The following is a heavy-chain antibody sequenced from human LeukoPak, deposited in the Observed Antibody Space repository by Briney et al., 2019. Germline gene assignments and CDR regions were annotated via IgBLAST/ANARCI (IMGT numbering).Heavy chain of an antibody. D-gene: IGHD2-2*01. J-gene: IGHJ4*02. Sequence: SETLSLTCTVSGGSISSYYFSWIRQPPGKGLEWIGYIYYTGSTNSNPSLKSRVAISVDTSKNQFSLKVSSVTAADTAVYYCARGVMSTIWPFDSWGQGTLVTVSS. V-gene: IGHV4-59*01. CDR3: ARGVMSTIWPFDS. CDR1: GGSISSYY. CDR2: IYYTGST.